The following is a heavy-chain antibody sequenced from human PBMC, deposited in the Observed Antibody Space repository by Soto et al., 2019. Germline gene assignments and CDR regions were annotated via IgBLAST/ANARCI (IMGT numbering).Heavy chain of an antibody. V-gene: IGHV4-59*01. CDR1: GGSFSGYY. CDR3: ASSYYYDSRPDY. Sequence: SETLSLTCAVYGGSFSGYYWSWIRQPPGKGLEWIGYIYYSGSTNYNPSLKSRVTISVDTSKNQFSLKLSSVTAADTAVYYCASSYYYDSRPDYWGQGTLVTVSS. J-gene: IGHJ4*02. D-gene: IGHD3-22*01. CDR2: IYYSGST.